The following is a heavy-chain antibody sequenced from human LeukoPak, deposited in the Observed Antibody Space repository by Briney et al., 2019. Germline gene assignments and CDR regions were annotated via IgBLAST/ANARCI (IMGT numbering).Heavy chain of an antibody. CDR3: AKRGLQISPGDAFDI. D-gene: IGHD1-1*01. V-gene: IGHV3-7*01. J-gene: IGHJ3*02. CDR1: GFSFSNYW. Sequence: GGSLRLSCAASGFSFSNYWMSWVRQAPGKGLEWVASISENGRAKPYVASVRGRFTISRDNTKNSLYLQMNSLRVEDTAVYYCAKRGLQISPGDAFDIWGQGTMVTVSS. CDR2: ISENGRAK.